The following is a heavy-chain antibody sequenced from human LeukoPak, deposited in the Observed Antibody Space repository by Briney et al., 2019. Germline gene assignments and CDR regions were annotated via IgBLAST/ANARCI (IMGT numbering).Heavy chain of an antibody. D-gene: IGHD3-22*01. CDR1: GFTFSSYG. Sequence: PGRSLRLSCAASGFTFSSYGMHWVRQAPGKGLEWGAVIWYDGSNKDYEDSLKGRFTMSRDNYKNTLYLQMNSLKAEDTAVYYCAKSDPAYYYDSSGYYWGYPEAFDIWGQGTMVTVSS. V-gene: IGHV3-33*06. J-gene: IGHJ3*02. CDR3: AKSDPAYYYDSSGYYWGYPEAFDI. CDR2: IWYDGSNK.